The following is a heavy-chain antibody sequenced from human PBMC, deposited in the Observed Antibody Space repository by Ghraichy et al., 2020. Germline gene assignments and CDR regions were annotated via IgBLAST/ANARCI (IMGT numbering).Heavy chain of an antibody. V-gene: IGHV4-39*01. CDR3: ARLADYYGSGDDY. CDR1: GGSISSSSYY. CDR2: IYYSGST. Sequence: SETLSLTCTVSGGSISSSSYYWGWIRQPPGKGLEWIGSIYYSGSTYYNPSLKSRVTISVDTSKNQFSLKLSSVTAADTAVYYWARLADYYGSGDDYWGQGTLVTVSS. J-gene: IGHJ4*02. D-gene: IGHD3-10*01.